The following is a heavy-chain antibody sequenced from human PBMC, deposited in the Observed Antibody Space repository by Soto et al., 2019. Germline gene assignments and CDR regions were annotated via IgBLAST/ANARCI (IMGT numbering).Heavy chain of an antibody. CDR3: ARDNIVATMDPSFDY. D-gene: IGHD5-12*01. CDR1: GYTFTSYG. V-gene: IGHV1-18*01. Sequence: ASVKVSCKASGYTFTSYGISWVRQAPGQGLEWMGWISAYNGNTNYAQKLQGRVTMTTDTSTSTAYMELRSLRSDDTAVYYCARDNIVATMDPSFDYWSQGTLVTVSS. CDR2: ISAYNGNT. J-gene: IGHJ4*02.